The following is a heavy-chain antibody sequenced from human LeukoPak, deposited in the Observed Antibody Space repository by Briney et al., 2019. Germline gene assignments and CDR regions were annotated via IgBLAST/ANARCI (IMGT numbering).Heavy chain of an antibody. CDR2: IYTSGST. CDR3: AKDPDSGGSGGYFDY. V-gene: IGHV4-4*07. CDR1: GGSISSYY. D-gene: IGHD3-10*01. J-gene: IGHJ4*02. Sequence: PSETLSLTCTVSGGSISSYYWSWIRQPAGKGLEWIGRIYTSGSTNYNPSLKSRVTMSVDTSKNQFSLKLSSVTAADTAVYYCAKDPDSGGSGGYFDYWGQGTLVTVSS.